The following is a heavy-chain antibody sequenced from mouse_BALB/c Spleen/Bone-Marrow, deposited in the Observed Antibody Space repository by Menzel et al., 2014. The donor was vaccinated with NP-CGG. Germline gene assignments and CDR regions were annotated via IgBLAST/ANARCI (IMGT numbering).Heavy chain of an antibody. Sequence: DVHLVESGGGLVQPGGSLKLSCAASGFDFSRYWMSWVRQAPGKGLEWIGEINPDSSTINYTPSLKDKFIISRDNAKNTLYLQMSKVRSEDTALYYCARLYRYGWFAYWGQGTLVTVSA. J-gene: IGHJ3*01. CDR3: ARLYRYGWFAY. D-gene: IGHD2-14*01. CDR2: INPDSSTI. V-gene: IGHV4-1*02. CDR1: GFDFSRYW.